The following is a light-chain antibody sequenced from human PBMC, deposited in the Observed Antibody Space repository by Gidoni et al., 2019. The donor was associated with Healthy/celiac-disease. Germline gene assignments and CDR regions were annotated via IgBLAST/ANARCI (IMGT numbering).Light chain of an antibody. Sequence: EILLTQSPATLSLSPWARATLSCRSSHSVSSYLPWYQQKPGQAPRLLIYDASNRATGIPARFSGSGSGTDFTLTISSLEPEDFAVYYCQQRSNWPPLTFGGGTKVEIK. J-gene: IGKJ4*01. CDR2: DAS. CDR3: QQRSNWPPLT. CDR1: HSVSSY. V-gene: IGKV3-11*01.